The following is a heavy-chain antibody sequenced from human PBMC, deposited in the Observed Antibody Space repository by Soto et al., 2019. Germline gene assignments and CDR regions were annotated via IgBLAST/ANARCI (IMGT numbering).Heavy chain of an antibody. CDR3: ARGPDVLIYDSSGDAEYFQH. D-gene: IGHD3-22*01. J-gene: IGHJ1*01. CDR2: IWYDGSNK. V-gene: IGHV3-33*01. Sequence: GGSLRLSCAASGFTFSSYGMHWVRQAPGKGLEWVAVIWYDGSNKYYADSVKGRFTISRDNSKNTLYLQMNSLRAEDTAVYYCARGPDVLIYDSSGDAEYFQHWGQGTLVTVSS. CDR1: GFTFSSYG.